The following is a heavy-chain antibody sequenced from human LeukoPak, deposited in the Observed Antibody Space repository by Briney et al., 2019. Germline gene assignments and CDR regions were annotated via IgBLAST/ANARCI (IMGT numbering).Heavy chain of an antibody. J-gene: IGHJ4*02. CDR2: ISAYNGNT. CDR1: GYTLRSYG. V-gene: IGHV1-18*01. Sequence: GASVKVSCKASGYTLRSYGITWVRQAPGQGLEWMGWISAYNGNTNYAQKLQGRVTMTTDTSTSTAYMGLRSLRSDDTAVYYCARDLRSGPLDYWGQGTLVTVSS. D-gene: IGHD6-19*01. CDR3: ARDLRSGPLDY.